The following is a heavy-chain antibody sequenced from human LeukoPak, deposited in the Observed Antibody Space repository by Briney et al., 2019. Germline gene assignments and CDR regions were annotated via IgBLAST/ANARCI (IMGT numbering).Heavy chain of an antibody. CDR3: ARDRVTAISPFVY. Sequence: GGSLRLSCAASGFIFSSYSMNWVRQAPGKGLEWVSSISSSSSYIYYADSVKGRFTISRDNAKNSLYLQMNSLRAEDTAVYYCARDRVTAISPFVYWGQGTLVTVSS. D-gene: IGHD2-21*02. V-gene: IGHV3-21*01. J-gene: IGHJ4*02. CDR2: ISSSSSYI. CDR1: GFIFSSYS.